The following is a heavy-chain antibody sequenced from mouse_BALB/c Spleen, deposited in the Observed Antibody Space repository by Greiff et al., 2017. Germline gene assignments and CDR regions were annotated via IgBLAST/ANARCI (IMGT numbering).Heavy chain of an antibody. CDR2: IWAGGST. CDR1: GFSLTSYG. V-gene: IGHV2-9*02. D-gene: IGHD1-2*01. Sequence: VQVVESGPGLVAPSQSLSITCTVSGFSLTSYGVHWVRQPPGKGLEWLGVIWAGGSTNYNSALMSRLSISKDNSKSQVFLKMNSLQTDDTAMYYCARDGTTAHWYFDVWGAGTTVTVSS. J-gene: IGHJ1*01. CDR3: ARDGTTAHWYFDV.